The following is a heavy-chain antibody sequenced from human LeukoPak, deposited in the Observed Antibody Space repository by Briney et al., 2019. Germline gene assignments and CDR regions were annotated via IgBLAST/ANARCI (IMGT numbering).Heavy chain of an antibody. CDR1: GGSISSYY. D-gene: IGHD3-22*01. J-gene: IGHJ4*02. Sequence: SETLSLTCTVSGGSISSYYWSWIRQPPGKGLEWIGYIYYSGSTNYNPPLKSRVTISVDTSKNQFSLKLSSVTAADTAVYYCARIGYYYDSSGYFTMPEFDYWGQGTLVTVSS. CDR3: ARIGYYYDSSGYFTMPEFDY. V-gene: IGHV4-59*08. CDR2: IYYSGST.